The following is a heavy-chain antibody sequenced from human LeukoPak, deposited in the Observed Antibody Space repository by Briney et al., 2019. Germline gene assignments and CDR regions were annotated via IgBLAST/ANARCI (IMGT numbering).Heavy chain of an antibody. CDR2: ISYSGST. CDR1: GGSISGRNYY. Sequence: SETLSLTCTGSGGSISGRNYYWDWIRQPPGKGLEWIGSISYSGSTYYKPSLQSRVTMYVDTSKNQFFLRMSSVTAADTAVYYCVRTCGRGAVDPGTSGYINYWGLGSLVTVSS. V-gene: IGHV4-39*01. J-gene: IGHJ4*01. CDR3: VRTCGRGAVDPGTSGYINY. D-gene: IGHD3-22*01.